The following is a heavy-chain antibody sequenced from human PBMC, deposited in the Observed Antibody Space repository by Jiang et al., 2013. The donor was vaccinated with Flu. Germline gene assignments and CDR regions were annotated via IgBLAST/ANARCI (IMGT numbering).Heavy chain of an antibody. CDR1: GYTFTSYA. D-gene: IGHD3-3*01. CDR3: ARKGPRVFGSQYYFDY. Sequence: SGAEVKKPGASVKVSCKASGYTFTSYAMHWVRQAPGQRLEWMGWINAGNGNTKYSQKFQGRVTITRDTSASTAYMELSSLRSEDTAVYYCARKGPRVFGSQYYFDYWGQGTLVTVSS. J-gene: IGHJ4*02. V-gene: IGHV1-3*01. CDR2: INAGNGNT.